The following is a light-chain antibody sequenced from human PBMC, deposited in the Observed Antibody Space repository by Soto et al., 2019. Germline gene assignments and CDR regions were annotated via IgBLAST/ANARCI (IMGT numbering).Light chain of an antibody. J-gene: IGKJ5*01. CDR3: EQYNNWPIT. V-gene: IGKV3-15*01. CDR2: GAS. Sequence: IELTQSRDTLSVSPGERGALSWRASQYIGSNFAWYQQKPGQAPRLLIYGASTRATGIPARFSGSGSGTEFTLTISSLQSEDFAVYYCEQYNNWPITFGQGTRLEIK. CDR1: QYIGSN.